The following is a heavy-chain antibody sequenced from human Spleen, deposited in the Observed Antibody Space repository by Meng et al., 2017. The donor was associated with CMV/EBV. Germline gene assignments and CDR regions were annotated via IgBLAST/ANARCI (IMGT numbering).Heavy chain of an antibody. CDR3: AREKTRITITGSVWFDP. Sequence: SETLSLTCTVSGGSFNKNNYFWSWIRQSPGKGLEWIGTVSYSGTTYYNPSLQSRVTISLDTSKNQFSLKMRSVTAADTAVYYCAREKTRITITGSVWFDPWGQGTLVTVSS. V-gene: IGHV4-39*07. CDR1: GGSFNKNNYF. D-gene: IGHD5-24*01. J-gene: IGHJ5*02. CDR2: VSYSGTT.